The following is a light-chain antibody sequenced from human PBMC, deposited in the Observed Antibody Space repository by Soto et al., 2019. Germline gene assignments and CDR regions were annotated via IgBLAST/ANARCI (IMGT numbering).Light chain of an antibody. CDR3: QVWDSGSAHVV. CDR1: DIGSKG. CDR2: SDT. V-gene: IGLV3-21*01. J-gene: IGLJ2*01. Sequence: SYELTQPPSVSVAPGKTASISCGGNDIGSKGVHWYQQKPVQAPVLVIYSDTDLPPVITERFSGSNSANLATLTISRVEAGDEADYYCQVWDSGSAHVVFGGGTKLTVL.